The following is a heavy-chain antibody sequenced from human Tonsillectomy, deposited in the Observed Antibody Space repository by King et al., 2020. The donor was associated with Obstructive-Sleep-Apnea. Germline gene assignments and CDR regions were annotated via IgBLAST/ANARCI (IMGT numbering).Heavy chain of an antibody. Sequence: PLQESGPGLVKPSQTLSLTCSVSGGSISSGHYYWSWIRQHPGKGLEWIGYIYYSGRSYLNPSLQSRISLSVDTSKNQFSLKLTSLTAADTAVYYCARGRKGSTMVREIRAFEAFDFWGQGTKVTVSS. V-gene: IGHV4-31*03. CDR2: IYYSGRS. CDR3: ARGRKGSTMVREIRAFEAFDF. CDR1: GGSISSGHYY. J-gene: IGHJ3*01. D-gene: IGHD3-10*01.